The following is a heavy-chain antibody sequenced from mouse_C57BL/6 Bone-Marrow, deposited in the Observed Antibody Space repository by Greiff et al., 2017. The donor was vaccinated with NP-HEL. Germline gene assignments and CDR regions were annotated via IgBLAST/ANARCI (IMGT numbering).Heavy chain of an antibody. D-gene: IGHD1-1*01. V-gene: IGHV5-16*01. CDR2: INYDGSST. J-gene: IGHJ1*03. CDR3: ARGPPYYYGSSPSYWYFDV. Sequence: EVKLMESEGGLVQPGSSMKLSCTASGFTFSDYYMAWVRQVPEKGLEWVANINYDGSSTYYLDSLKSRFIISRDNAKNILYLQMSSLKSEDTATYYCARGPPYYYGSSPSYWYFDVWGTGTTVTVSS. CDR1: GFTFSDYY.